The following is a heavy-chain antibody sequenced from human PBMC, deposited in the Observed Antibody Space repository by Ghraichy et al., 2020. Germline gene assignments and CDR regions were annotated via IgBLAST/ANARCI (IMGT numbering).Heavy chain of an antibody. CDR2: MNPNSGNT. CDR3: ARVEKYYDFWSGYYTYYYYYYMDV. CDR1: GYTFTSYD. Sequence: ASVKVSCKASGYTFTSYDINWVRQATGQGLEWMGWMNPNSGNTGYAQKFQGRVTMTRNTSISTAYMELSSLRSEDTAVYYCARVEKYYDFWSGYYTYYYYYYMDVWGKGTTVTVSS. J-gene: IGHJ6*03. D-gene: IGHD3-3*01. V-gene: IGHV1-8*01.